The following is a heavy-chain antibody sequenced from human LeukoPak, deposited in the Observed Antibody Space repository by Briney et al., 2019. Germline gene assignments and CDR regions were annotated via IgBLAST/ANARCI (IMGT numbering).Heavy chain of an antibody. Sequence: ETGGSLRLSCAASGFTFSSYAMSWVRQAPGKGLEWVSAISGSGGSTYYADSVKGRFTISRDNSKNTLYLQMNSLRVEATAVYYCARVAEFYSSSRPYFDYWGQGTLVTVSS. D-gene: IGHD6-13*01. CDR2: ISGSGGST. V-gene: IGHV3-23*01. CDR3: ARVAEFYSSSRPYFDY. J-gene: IGHJ4*02. CDR1: GFTFSSYA.